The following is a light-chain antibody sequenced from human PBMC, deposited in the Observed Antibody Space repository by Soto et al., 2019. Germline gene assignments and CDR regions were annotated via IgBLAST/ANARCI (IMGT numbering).Light chain of an antibody. Sequence: IQMTQSPSTLSASVGDRFTITCRASQYIHNYLAWYQQKPGEDPKLLIYEAANLESGVTSRFNGSGTGTEVTLNISSLQPDDFATYYCQQSNNYPWTFGQGTRVAI. CDR1: QYIHNY. V-gene: IGKV1-5*03. J-gene: IGKJ1*01. CDR2: EAA. CDR3: QQSNNYPWT.